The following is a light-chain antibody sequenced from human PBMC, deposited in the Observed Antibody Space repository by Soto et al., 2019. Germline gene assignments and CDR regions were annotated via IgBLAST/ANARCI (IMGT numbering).Light chain of an antibody. V-gene: IGKV3-20*01. CDR2: GAS. CDR1: QSVNNNF. Sequence: EIVLTQSPGTQSLSPGERATLSCRASQSVNNNFLAWYQQKPGQAPRLLIYGASSRATGIPDRFSGSGSGTDFTLTISRLEPEDFAVYYCQQYGSSQYTFGQGTKLEIK. CDR3: QQYGSSQYT. J-gene: IGKJ2*01.